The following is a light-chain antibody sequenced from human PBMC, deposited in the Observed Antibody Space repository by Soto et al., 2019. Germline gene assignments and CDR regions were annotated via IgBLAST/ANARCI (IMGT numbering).Light chain of an antibody. V-gene: IGLV2-14*01. CDR3: SSYTRSSTPYV. J-gene: IGLJ1*01. CDR1: SSDVGSYNY. Sequence: QSALTQPASVSGSPGQSITISCTGTSSDVGSYNYVSWYQHHPGKAPKLMIYDVSNRPSGVSNRFSGSKSGNTASLTISGLQAEDEADYYCSSYTRSSTPYVFGTGTKVTVL. CDR2: DVS.